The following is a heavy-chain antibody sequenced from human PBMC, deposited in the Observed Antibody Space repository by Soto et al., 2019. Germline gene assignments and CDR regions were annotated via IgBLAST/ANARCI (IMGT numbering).Heavy chain of an antibody. D-gene: IGHD6-6*01. J-gene: IGHJ2*01. V-gene: IGHV3-33*01. Sequence: PGRSLRLSCAASGFTFSNYGMHWVRQAPGKGLEWVAVVWDDGSKKYYGDSVKGRFTIARDNSKNTLYLQMDSLRDEDTAVYYCARPPVPKIYWYFDLWGRGTLVTVSS. CDR2: VWDDGSKK. CDR1: GFTFSNYG. CDR3: ARPPVPKIYWYFDL.